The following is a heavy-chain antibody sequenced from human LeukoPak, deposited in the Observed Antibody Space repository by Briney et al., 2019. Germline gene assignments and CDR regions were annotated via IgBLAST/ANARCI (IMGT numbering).Heavy chain of an antibody. D-gene: IGHD4-23*01. CDR1: GFTFSNAW. CDR2: IKSKTDGGTT. Sequence: GGSLRLSCAASGFTFSNAWMSWVRQAPGKGLEWVVRIKSKTDGGTTDYAAPVKGRFTISRDDSKNTLYLQMNSLKTEDTAVYYCTTPSSSTVVTADYWGQGTLVTVSS. CDR3: TTPSSSTVVTADY. J-gene: IGHJ4*02. V-gene: IGHV3-15*01.